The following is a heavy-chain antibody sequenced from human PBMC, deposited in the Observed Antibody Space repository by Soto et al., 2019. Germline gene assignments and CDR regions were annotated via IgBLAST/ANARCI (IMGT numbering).Heavy chain of an antibody. D-gene: IGHD3-16*02. Sequence: SETLSLTXAVYGGSFSGYYWSWIRQPPGKGLEWIGEINHSGSTNYNPTPKSRVTISVDTSKNQFSLKLSSVTAADTAVYYCAREPFGGVIVKTSTYYFDYWGQGTLVTVSS. CDR1: GGSFSGYY. CDR3: AREPFGGVIVKTSTYYFDY. J-gene: IGHJ4*02. CDR2: INHSGST. V-gene: IGHV4-34*01.